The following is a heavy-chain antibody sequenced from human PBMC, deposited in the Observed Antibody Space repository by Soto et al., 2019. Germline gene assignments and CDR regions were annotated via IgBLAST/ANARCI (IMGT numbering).Heavy chain of an antibody. CDR2: IYHSGST. Sequence: PSETLSLTCTVSGGSISSYYWSWIRQPPGKGLEWIGYIYHSGSTYYNPSLKSRVTISVDRSKNQFSLKLSSVTAADTAVYYCARGNVVAIDYWGQGTLVTVPQ. CDR1: GGSISSYY. V-gene: IGHV4-59*12. CDR3: ARGNVVAIDY. D-gene: IGHD2-21*01. J-gene: IGHJ4*02.